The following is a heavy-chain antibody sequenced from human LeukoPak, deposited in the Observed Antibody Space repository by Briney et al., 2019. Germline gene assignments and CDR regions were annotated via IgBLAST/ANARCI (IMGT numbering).Heavy chain of an antibody. Sequence: GASVKVSCKASGYTFTCYDINWVRQATGQGLEWMGWMNPNSGNTGYAQKFQGRVTITRNTSISTAYMELSSLRSEDTAVYYCARDSGITIFGVPLDYWGQGTLVTVSS. CDR3: ARDSGITIFGVPLDY. CDR1: GYTFTCYD. J-gene: IGHJ4*02. D-gene: IGHD3-3*01. V-gene: IGHV1-8*03. CDR2: MNPNSGNT.